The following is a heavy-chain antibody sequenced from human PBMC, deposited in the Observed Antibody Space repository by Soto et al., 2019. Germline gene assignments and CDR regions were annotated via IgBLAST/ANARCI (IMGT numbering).Heavy chain of an antibody. V-gene: IGHV1-3*01. CDR3: ARIILGSCR. D-gene: IGHD2-15*01. J-gene: IGHJ1*01. Sequence: GASVKVSCKASGYTFTSYSMHWVRQAPGQRLEWMGWINAGSGNTKYTQKFKGRVTMTRDASASTAYMELSSLRSEDTAVYYCARIILGSCRWGQGTLVTVSS. CDR2: INAGSGNT. CDR1: GYTFTSYS.